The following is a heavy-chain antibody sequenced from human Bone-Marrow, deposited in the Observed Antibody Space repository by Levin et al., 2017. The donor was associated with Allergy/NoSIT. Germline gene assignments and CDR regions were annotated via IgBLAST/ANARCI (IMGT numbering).Heavy chain of an antibody. D-gene: IGHD3-10*01. V-gene: IGHV3-11*03. CDR1: GFTFSDYY. CDR2: ISGTSSHI. Sequence: GESLKISCAASGFTFSDYYMKWIRQAPGKGLEWLSYISGTSSHINYADSVKGRFTISRDNAKNSLYLQMNSLRAEDTAVYYCARPLLDSGSYLNAFDSWGQGTMVTVSS. CDR3: ARPLLDSGSYLNAFDS. J-gene: IGHJ3*02.